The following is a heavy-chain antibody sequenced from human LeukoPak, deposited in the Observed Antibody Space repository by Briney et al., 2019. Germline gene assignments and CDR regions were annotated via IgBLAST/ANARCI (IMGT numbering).Heavy chain of an antibody. Sequence: SGTLSLTCAVYGGSFSGYYWSWIRQPPGKGLEWIGEINHSGSTNYNPSLKSRVTISVDTSKNQFSLKLSSVTAADTAVYYCASTSWGVPVATKGRNWFDPWGQGTLVTVSS. CDR1: GGSFSGYY. CDR2: INHSGST. V-gene: IGHV4-34*01. J-gene: IGHJ5*02. CDR3: ASTSWGVPVATKGRNWFDP. D-gene: IGHD5-12*01.